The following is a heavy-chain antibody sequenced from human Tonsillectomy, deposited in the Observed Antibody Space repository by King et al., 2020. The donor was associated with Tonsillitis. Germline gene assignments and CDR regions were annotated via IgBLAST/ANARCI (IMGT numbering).Heavy chain of an antibody. D-gene: IGHD3-9*01. Sequence: VQLVESGGGLIQPGGSLRLSCAASGFTVSSNYISWVRQAPGKGLEWVSVIYSGGSTYYADSVKGRFTISRDNSKNTLYLQMNSLRAEDTAVYYCASPYYDILTGYSDAFDIWGQGTMVTVSS. CDR1: GFTVSSNY. CDR3: ASPYYDILTGYSDAFDI. J-gene: IGHJ3*02. CDR2: IYSGGST. V-gene: IGHV3-53*01.